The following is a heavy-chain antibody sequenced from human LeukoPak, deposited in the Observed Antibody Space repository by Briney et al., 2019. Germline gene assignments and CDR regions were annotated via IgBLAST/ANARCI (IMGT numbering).Heavy chain of an antibody. CDR3: ASGGLRYFDSRDY. D-gene: IGHD3-9*01. V-gene: IGHV3-9*01. J-gene: IGHJ4*02. Sequence: GGSLRLSCAASGLTFYDYAMHWVRHAPGKGLEWVSGISWNSGSIGYADSVKGRFTISRDNAKNSLYLQMNSLRAEDTAVYYCASGGLRYFDSRDYWGQGTLVTVSS. CDR1: GLTFYDYA. CDR2: ISWNSGSI.